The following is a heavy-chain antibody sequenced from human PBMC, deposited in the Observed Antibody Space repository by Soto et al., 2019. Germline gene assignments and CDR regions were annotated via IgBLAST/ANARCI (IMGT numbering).Heavy chain of an antibody. D-gene: IGHD6-6*01. CDR3: ARHPQYSTSSQVFDS. V-gene: IGHV1-18*01. CDR1: GYTFTTYA. Sequence: QVQLVQSGAEVKKPGASVKVSCKASGYTFTTYAISWVRQAPGQGLERMGRISTYNGNTKYAQKLQGRVTMTTDTSTSTAYMELRSLRSDDTAVYYCARHPQYSTSSQVFDSWGQGTLVTVSS. J-gene: IGHJ4*02. CDR2: ISTYNGNT.